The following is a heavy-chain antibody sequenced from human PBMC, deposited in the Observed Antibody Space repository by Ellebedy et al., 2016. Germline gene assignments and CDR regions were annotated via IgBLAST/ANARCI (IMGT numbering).Heavy chain of an antibody. D-gene: IGHD6-19*01. CDR3: AKSPSHYSSGWLLSGWYGGVYFDY. V-gene: IGHV3-21*01. Sequence: GGSLRLXXAASGFTFSSYAMNWVRQAPGKGLEWVSSISSSSSYIYYADSVKGRFTISRDNSKNTLYLQMNSLRAEDTAVYYCAKSPSHYSSGWLLSGWYGGVYFDYWGQGTLVTVSS. CDR2: ISSSSSYI. J-gene: IGHJ4*02. CDR1: GFTFSSYA.